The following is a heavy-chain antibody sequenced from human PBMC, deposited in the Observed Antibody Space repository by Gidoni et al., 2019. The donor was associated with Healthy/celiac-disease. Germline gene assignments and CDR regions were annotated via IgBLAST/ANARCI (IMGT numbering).Heavy chain of an antibody. CDR2: ISYDGSNK. Sequence: QVQLVESGGGVVQPGRSLRLSCAASGFTFSSYSMHWVRQAPGKGLEWVAVISYDGSNKYYADSVKGRFTISRDNSKNTLYLQMNSLRAEDTAVYYCARDRGIAVAGTGLHYYYGMDVWGQGTTVTVSS. V-gene: IGHV3-30-3*01. CDR3: ARDRGIAVAGTGLHYYYGMDV. J-gene: IGHJ6*02. CDR1: GFTFSSYS. D-gene: IGHD6-19*01.